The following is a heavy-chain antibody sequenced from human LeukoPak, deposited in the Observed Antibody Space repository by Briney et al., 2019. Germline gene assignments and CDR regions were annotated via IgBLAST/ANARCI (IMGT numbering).Heavy chain of an antibody. CDR3: ARLGITGTVYNWFDP. CDR2: IYPGDSDT. D-gene: IGHD1-7*01. J-gene: IGHJ5*02. V-gene: IGHV5-51*01. Sequence: GESLKISCKGSGYSFTGYWIGWVRQMPGKGLEWMGIIYPGDSDTRYSPSFQGQVTISADKSISTAYLQWSSLKASDTAMYYCARLGITGTVYNWFDPWGQGTLVTVSS. CDR1: GYSFTGYW.